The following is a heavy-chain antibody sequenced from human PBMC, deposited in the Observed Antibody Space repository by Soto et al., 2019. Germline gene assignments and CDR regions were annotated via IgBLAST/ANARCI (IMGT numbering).Heavy chain of an antibody. CDR1: GFTFSSYS. CDR3: ARGDDFWSGYYTLQDNYYYGMDV. V-gene: IGHV3-21*01. D-gene: IGHD3-3*01. J-gene: IGHJ6*02. CDR2: ISSSSSYI. Sequence: PGGSLRLSCAASGFTFSSYSMNWVRQAPGKGLEWVSSISSSSSYIYYADSVKGRFTISRDNAKNSLYLQMNSLRAEDTAVYYCARGDDFWSGYYTLQDNYYYGMDVWGQGTTVTVSS.